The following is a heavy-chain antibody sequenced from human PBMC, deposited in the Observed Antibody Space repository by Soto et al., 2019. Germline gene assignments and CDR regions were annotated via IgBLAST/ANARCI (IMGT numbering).Heavy chain of an antibody. V-gene: IGHV3-74*01. CDR3: ARVRMAGDFDI. CDR1: GFTFSSYW. Sequence: EVQLVESGGGLVQPGGSLRLSCAASGFTFSSYWMHWVRQAPGKGLVWVSHINNDGSSTSYADSVKGRFAISRDNAKNTLYLQMNSLRAEDTAVYYCARVRMAGDFDIWGQGTMVTVSS. J-gene: IGHJ3*02. D-gene: IGHD6-19*01. CDR2: INNDGSST.